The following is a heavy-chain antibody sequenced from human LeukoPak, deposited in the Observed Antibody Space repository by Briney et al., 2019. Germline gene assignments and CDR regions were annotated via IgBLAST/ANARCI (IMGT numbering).Heavy chain of an antibody. CDR2: ISSSSSYI. CDR3: ARDLTGYSSSWYGYYLDY. D-gene: IGHD6-13*01. CDR1: GFTFSSYS. Sequence: GGSLRLSCAASGFTFSSYSMNWVRQAPGKGLEWVSSISSSSSYIYYADSVKGRFTISRDNAKNSLYLQMNSLRAEDTAVYYCARDLTGYSSSWYGYYLDYWGQGTLVTVSS. J-gene: IGHJ4*02. V-gene: IGHV3-21*01.